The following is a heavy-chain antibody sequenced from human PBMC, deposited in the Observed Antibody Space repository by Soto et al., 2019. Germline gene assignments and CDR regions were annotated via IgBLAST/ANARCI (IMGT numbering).Heavy chain of an antibody. CDR3: VRAPLDYYSADYFDN. J-gene: IGHJ4*02. CDR1: GYTFTEND. D-gene: IGHD2-21*02. Sequence: QVQLVQSGAEVKRPGASVKVSCKASGYTFTENDINWVRQATGHGLEWIGWMNPDSGNTGYARKFQGRVTMTRDTSITMAYMELRSLKSEDTAVYFCVRAPLDYYSADYFDNWGQGTLVNVSS. V-gene: IGHV1-8*01. CDR2: MNPDSGNT.